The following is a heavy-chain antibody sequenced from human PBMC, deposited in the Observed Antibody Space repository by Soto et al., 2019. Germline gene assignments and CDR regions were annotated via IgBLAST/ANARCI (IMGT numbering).Heavy chain of an antibody. D-gene: IGHD3-10*01. V-gene: IGHV4-39*01. CDR1: GGSISSSSYY. CDR3: ARHMVRGVKVDY. J-gene: IGHJ4*02. CDR2: IYYSGST. Sequence: QLKLQESGPGLVKPSETLSLTCTVSGGSISSSSYYWGWIRQPPGKGLEWIGSIYYSGSTYYNPSLKKRVTVTLDTSNNQFSRKLSSLTDADTAVYDCARHMVRGVKVDYRGQGTLVTVSS.